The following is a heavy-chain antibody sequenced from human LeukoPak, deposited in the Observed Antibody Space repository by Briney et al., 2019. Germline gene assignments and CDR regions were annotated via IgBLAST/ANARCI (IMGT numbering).Heavy chain of an antibody. D-gene: IGHD3-3*01. J-gene: IGHJ6*02. V-gene: IGHV3-23*01. Sequence: GGSLRLSCAASGFTFSSYWMNWVRQAPGKGLEWVSAISGSGGSTCYADSVKGRFTISRDNSKNTLYLQMNSLRAEDTAVYYCAKDRPYFGVVYYYYGMDVWGQGTTVTVSS. CDR1: GFTFSSYW. CDR2: ISGSGGST. CDR3: AKDRPYFGVVYYYYGMDV.